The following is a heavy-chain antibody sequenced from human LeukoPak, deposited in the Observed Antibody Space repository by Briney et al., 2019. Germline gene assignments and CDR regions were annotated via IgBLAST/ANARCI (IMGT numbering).Heavy chain of an antibody. CDR2: ISSSGSTI. Sequence: GGSLRLSCAASGFTFSRYSMNWVRQAPGKGLEWVSYISSSGSTIYYADSVKGRFTISRDNAKNSLYLQMNSLRAEDTAVYYCARGYSAYGPPDYWGQGTLVTVSS. CDR1: GFTFSRYS. CDR3: ARGYSAYGPPDY. D-gene: IGHD5-12*01. J-gene: IGHJ4*02. V-gene: IGHV3-48*04.